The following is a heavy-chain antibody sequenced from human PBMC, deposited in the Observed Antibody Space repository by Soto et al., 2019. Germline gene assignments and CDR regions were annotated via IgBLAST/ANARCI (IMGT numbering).Heavy chain of an antibody. CDR3: GKGARGGYSRVFSAIES. V-gene: IGHV3-30*03. CDR2: ISFDGIRR. Sequence: QVQLVESGGGVIQPGGSLRLSCAGSGFSLGTFGMHWVRQAPGMGLEWVGVISFDGIRRDYAESVKGRITISRETSQKAMEVQMSGMREEDAADYYWGKGARGGYSRVFSAIESWGQGTLVTVSS. CDR1: GFSLGTFG. D-gene: IGHD6-13*01. J-gene: IGHJ4*02.